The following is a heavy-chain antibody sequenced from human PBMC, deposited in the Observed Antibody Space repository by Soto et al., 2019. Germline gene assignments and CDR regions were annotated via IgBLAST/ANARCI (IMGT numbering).Heavy chain of an antibody. J-gene: IGHJ6*02. D-gene: IGHD2-15*01. CDR2: INHSGST. CDR3: ARGARGGFKRHYGMDA. V-gene: IGHV4-34*01. Sequence: QVQLQQWGAGLLKPSETLSLTCAVYGGSFSGYYWSWIRQPPGKGLEWIGEINHSGSTNYNPSLKSRVTISVDTSKNQFSLKLSSVTAADTAVYYCARGARGGFKRHYGMDAWGQGTTVTVSS. CDR1: GGSFSGYY.